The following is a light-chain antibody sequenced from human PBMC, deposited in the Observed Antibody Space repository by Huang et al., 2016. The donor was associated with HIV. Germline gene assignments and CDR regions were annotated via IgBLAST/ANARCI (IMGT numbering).Light chain of an antibody. CDR1: RHIYSY. CDR2: DAA. V-gene: IGKV1-33*01. CDR3: QQYDSLPRT. Sequence: MGMTQSPSSLSASIGDRVTITCRASRHIYSYLNWYQHRPGKAPKLLIYDAANLEVGVPSRFSGSGSGRNFTLIISSLQPEDFATYYCQQYDSLPRTFGPGTKV. J-gene: IGKJ3*01.